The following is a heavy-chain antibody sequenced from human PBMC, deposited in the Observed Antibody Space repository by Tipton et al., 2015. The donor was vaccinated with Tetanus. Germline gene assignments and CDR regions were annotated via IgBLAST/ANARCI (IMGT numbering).Heavy chain of an antibody. CDR3: ARDQGGGRVVRLNWFDP. V-gene: IGHV4-31*03. CDR2: VYYSGDT. CDR1: GGSIRSGGFF. D-gene: IGHD6-6*01. J-gene: IGHJ5*02. Sequence: GLVKPSQTLSLTCTVSGGSIRSGGFFWNWLRQSPGKGLEWIGYVYYSGDTYYNPSFKSRVTISVDTSKNQFSLDVYPVTAADTAVYYCARDQGGGRVVRLNWFDPWGQGTLVTVSS.